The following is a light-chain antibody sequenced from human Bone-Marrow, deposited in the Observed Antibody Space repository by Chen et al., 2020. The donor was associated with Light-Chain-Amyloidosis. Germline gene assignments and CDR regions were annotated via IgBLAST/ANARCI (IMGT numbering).Light chain of an antibody. J-gene: IGLJ1*01. CDR3: SSCTITNTLV. Sequence: QSALTQPASVSGSPGQSITISCTGTSSDVGGDNHVSWYPHHPDKAPKLMIYEVTNRPSWVPGRFSGSKSDNTAALTISGLQTEDEADYFCSSCTITNTLVFGSGTRVTGL. CDR1: SSDVGGDNH. CDR2: EVT. V-gene: IGLV2-14*01.